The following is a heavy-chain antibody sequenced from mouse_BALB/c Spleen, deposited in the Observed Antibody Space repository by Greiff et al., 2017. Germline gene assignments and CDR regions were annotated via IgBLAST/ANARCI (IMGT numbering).Heavy chain of an antibody. Sequence: VKLMESGPGLVAPSQSLSITCTVSGFSLSRYRVHWVRQPPGKGLEWLGMIWGGGSTDYNSALKSRLSISKDNSKSQVFLKMNSLQTDDTAMYYGARNDYYGSSGGLWGQGTLVTVSA. CDR3: ARNDYYGSSGGL. D-gene: IGHD1-1*01. CDR2: IWGGGST. CDR1: GFSLSRYR. J-gene: IGHJ3*01. V-gene: IGHV2-6-4*01.